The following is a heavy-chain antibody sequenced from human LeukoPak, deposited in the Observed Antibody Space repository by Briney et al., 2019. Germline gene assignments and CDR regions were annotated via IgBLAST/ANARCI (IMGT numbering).Heavy chain of an antibody. D-gene: IGHD2-8*01. CDR3: ARLELMVFDY. CDR1: GGSISSYY. V-gene: IGHV4-59*08. CDR2: IYYSGST. Sequence: PSETLSLTCTVSGGSISSYYWSWIRQPPGKGLEWIGYIYYSGSTNYNPSLKSRVTISVDTSKNQFSLKLSSVTAADTAVYYCARLELMVFDYCGQGTLVTVSS. J-gene: IGHJ4*02.